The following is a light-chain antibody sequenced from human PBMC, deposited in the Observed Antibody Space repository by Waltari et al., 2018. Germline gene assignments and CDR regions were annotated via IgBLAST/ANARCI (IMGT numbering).Light chain of an antibody. J-gene: IGKJ1*01. Sequence: DIQMTQSPSTLSASVGDGVTITCWASLSITSWLAWYQHKPGTAPKLLIYDASRLQSGVSSRFSGSRSGTQFTLTITSLQPDDSATYYCQQHNNYPWTFGQGTKVEIK. CDR3: QQHNNYPWT. CDR2: DAS. V-gene: IGKV1-5*01. CDR1: LSITSW.